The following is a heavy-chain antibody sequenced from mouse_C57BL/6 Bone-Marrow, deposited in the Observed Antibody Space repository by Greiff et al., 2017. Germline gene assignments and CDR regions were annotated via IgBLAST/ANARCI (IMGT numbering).Heavy chain of an antibody. D-gene: IGHD1-1*01. V-gene: IGHV1-64*01. CDR2: IHPNSGST. Sequence: QVQLQQPGAELVKPGASVKLSCKASGYTFTSYWMHWVKQRPGQGLEWIGMIHPNSGSTNYNEKFKSKATLTVDKSSSKAYMQLSSLTSEDSAVYYCARRGTTPFAYWGQGTLVTVSA. CDR1: GYTFTSYW. J-gene: IGHJ3*01. CDR3: ARRGTTPFAY.